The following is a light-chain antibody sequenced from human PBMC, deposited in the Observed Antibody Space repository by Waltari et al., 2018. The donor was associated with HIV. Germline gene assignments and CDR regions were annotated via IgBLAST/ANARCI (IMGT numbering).Light chain of an antibody. J-gene: IGLJ2*01. CDR3: AAWDDSMSGPHVV. CDR2: RNK. CDR1: SSNIGSKY. Sequence: QSVLTQPPSASGTPGQRVTISCSGSSSNIGSKYVYWYQQLPGTAPKLLIYRNKQRPAGVPDRGSGSKAGTSASLAISGLRSEDEADYYCAAWDDSMSGPHVVFGGGTKLTVL. V-gene: IGLV1-47*01.